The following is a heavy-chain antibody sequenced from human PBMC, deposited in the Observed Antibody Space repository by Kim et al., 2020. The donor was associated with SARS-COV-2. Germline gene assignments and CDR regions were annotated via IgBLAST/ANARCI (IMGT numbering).Heavy chain of an antibody. CDR3: ARDPDDWLWPATRQNYYYYGMDV. CDR1: GFTFSSYG. CDR2: IWYDGSNK. D-gene: IGHD3-9*01. Sequence: GGSLRLSCAASGFTFSSYGMHWVRQAPGKGLEWVAVIWYDGSNKYYADSVKGRFTISRDDSKNTLYLQMNSLRAEDTAVYYCARDPDDWLWPATRQNYYYYGMDVWGQGTTVTVSS. V-gene: IGHV3-33*01. J-gene: IGHJ6*02.